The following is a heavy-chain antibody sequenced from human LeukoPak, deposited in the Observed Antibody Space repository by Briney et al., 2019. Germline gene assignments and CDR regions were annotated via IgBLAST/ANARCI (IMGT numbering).Heavy chain of an antibody. Sequence: GGSLRLSCAASGFTFDDYAMHWVRQAPGKGLQWVSGITWNSDVLTYADSVKGRFTISRDNARKSSYLQMSGLRAEDTAFYYCVKGKGSSLHDDFDIWGQGTMVTVSS. CDR3: VKGKGSSLHDDFDI. CDR2: ITWNSDVL. CDR1: GFTFDDYA. V-gene: IGHV3-9*01. J-gene: IGHJ3*02.